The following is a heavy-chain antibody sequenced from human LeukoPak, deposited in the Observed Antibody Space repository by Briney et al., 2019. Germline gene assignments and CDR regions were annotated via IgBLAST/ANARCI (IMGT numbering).Heavy chain of an antibody. D-gene: IGHD2-15*01. J-gene: IGHJ6*02. CDR3: ARGWSVSPLYGMDV. CDR2: INTNTGNP. V-gene: IGHV7-4-1*02. Sequence: ASVKVSCKASGYTFTSYGISWVRQAPGQGLEWMGWINTNTGNPTYAQGFTGRFVFSLDTSVSTAYLQISSLKAEDTAVYYCARGWSVSPLYGMDVWGQGTTVTVSS. CDR1: GYTFTSYG.